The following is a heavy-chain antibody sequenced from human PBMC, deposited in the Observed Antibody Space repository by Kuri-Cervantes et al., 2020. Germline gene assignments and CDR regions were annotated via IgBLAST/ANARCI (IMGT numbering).Heavy chain of an antibody. CDR3: AKAGGYCSGGSCLDY. Sequence: GESLKISCAASGFTFSSYWMSWVRQAPGKGLEWVANIKQDGSEKYYVDSVKGRFTISRDNAKNSLYLQMNSLRAEDTAVYYCAKAGGYCSGGSCLDYWGQGNRV. CDR1: GFTFSSYW. CDR2: IKQDGSEK. D-gene: IGHD2-15*01. J-gene: IGHJ4*02. V-gene: IGHV3-7*01.